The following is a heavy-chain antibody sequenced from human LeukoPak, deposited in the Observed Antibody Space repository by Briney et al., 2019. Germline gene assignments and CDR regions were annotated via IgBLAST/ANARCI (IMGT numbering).Heavy chain of an antibody. V-gene: IGHV1-18*01. CDR3: ARRQLWLPYYYMDV. Sequence: ASVKVSCKASGGSFSNYEINWVRQAPGQGLEWTGWISAYNGNTNYAQKLQGRVTMTTDTSTSTAYMELRSLRSDDTAVYYCARRQLWLPYYYMDVWGKGTTVTVSS. J-gene: IGHJ6*03. CDR1: GGSFSNYE. CDR2: ISAYNGNT. D-gene: IGHD5-18*01.